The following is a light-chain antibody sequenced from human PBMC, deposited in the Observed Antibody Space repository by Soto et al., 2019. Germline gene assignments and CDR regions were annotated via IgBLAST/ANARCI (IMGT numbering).Light chain of an antibody. V-gene: IGLV7-43*01. CDR3: LLYYGCAQVL. CDR2: STS. CDR1: AGAVTSAYY. J-gene: IGLJ2*01. Sequence: QSVVTQEPSLTVSPGGTVTLTCASSAGAVTSAYYTNWLQQKPGQAPRALIYSTSEKHSWTPARFSGSLLGGKAALTLSAAQPEDEAEDYCLLYYGCAQVLFGGGTKLTVL.